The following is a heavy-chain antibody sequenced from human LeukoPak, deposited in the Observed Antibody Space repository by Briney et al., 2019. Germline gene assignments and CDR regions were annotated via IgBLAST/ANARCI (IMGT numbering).Heavy chain of an antibody. J-gene: IGHJ4*02. V-gene: IGHV3-48*03. Sequence: RSGGSLRLSCAASGFTFSSYEMNWVRQAPGKGLEWVSYISSSGNSIYYADSVKGRFTISRDNAKSSLYLQMNSLRAEDTAVYYCARVPALRYFDWLPDYWGQGTLVTVSS. CDR2: ISSSGNSI. D-gene: IGHD3-9*01. CDR1: GFTFSSYE. CDR3: ARVPALRYFDWLPDY.